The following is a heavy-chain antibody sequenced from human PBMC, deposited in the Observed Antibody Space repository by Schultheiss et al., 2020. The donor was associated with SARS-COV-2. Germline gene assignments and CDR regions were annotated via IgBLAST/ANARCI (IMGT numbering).Heavy chain of an antibody. CDR1: GYTFTSYD. CDR2: IIPILGIA. J-gene: IGHJ3*02. CDR3: AADQQLVTAFDI. Sequence: SVKVSCKASGYTFTSYDINWVRQATGQGLEWMGRIIPILGIANYAQKFQGRVTITADKSTSTAYMELSSLRSEDTAVYYCAADQQLVTAFDIWGQGTMVTVSS. V-gene: IGHV1-69*04. D-gene: IGHD6-13*01.